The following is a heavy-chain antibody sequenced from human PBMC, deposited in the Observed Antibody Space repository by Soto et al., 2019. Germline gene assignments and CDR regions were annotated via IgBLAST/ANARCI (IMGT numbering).Heavy chain of an antibody. Sequence: LRLSCAASGFTFSRHAIHWVRQAPGKGLEWVAVISRDGTNKYYVDSVKGRFTISRDNSRNTLYLQMNSLRHEDAAVYYCARSRSGAVADSFDFWGQGTLVTVSS. CDR3: ARSRSGAVADSFDF. CDR2: ISRDGTNK. J-gene: IGHJ4*02. D-gene: IGHD3-10*01. V-gene: IGHV3-30*04. CDR1: GFTFSRHA.